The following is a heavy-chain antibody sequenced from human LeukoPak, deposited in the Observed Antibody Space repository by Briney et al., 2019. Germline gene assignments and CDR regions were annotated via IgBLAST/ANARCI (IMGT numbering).Heavy chain of an antibody. CDR2: IYTSGST. D-gene: IGHD3-22*01. Sequence: PSETLSLTCTVSGGSISSGSYYRSWIRQPAGKGLEWIGRIYTSGSTNYNPSLKSRVTISVDTSKNQFSLKLSSVTAADTAVYYCARVGSGYYPVEDWGQGTLVTVSS. CDR3: ARVGSGYYPVED. CDR1: GGSISSGSYY. V-gene: IGHV4-61*02. J-gene: IGHJ4*02.